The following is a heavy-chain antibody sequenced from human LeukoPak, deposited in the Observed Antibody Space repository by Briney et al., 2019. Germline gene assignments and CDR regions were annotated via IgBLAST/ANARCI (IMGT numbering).Heavy chain of an antibody. D-gene: IGHD3-3*01. Sequence: PGGSLRLSCAASGFTFDDYAMHWVRQAPGKGLEWVSLISGDGGSTYYADSVKGRFTISRDNSKNSLYLQMNSLRTEGTALYYCAKDLYDFWSGSDYWGQGTLVTVSS. CDR2: ISGDGGST. CDR3: AKDLYDFWSGSDY. CDR1: GFTFDDYA. V-gene: IGHV3-43*02. J-gene: IGHJ4*02.